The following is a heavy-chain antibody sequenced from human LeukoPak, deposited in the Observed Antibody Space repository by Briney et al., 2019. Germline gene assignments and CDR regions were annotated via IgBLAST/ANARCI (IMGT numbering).Heavy chain of an antibody. CDR3: VMNDYRGY. J-gene: IGHJ1*01. CDR1: GFSFSDYY. D-gene: IGHD4/OR15-4a*01. Sequence: GGSLRLSCAASGFSFSDYYMSWIRQAPGKGLECIAHTTSSNYADSVQGRFTISRDNAKNSLYLQMDSLRPEDTAVYYCVMNDYRGYWGQGTLVTVSS. V-gene: IGHV3-11*06. CDR2: TTSS.